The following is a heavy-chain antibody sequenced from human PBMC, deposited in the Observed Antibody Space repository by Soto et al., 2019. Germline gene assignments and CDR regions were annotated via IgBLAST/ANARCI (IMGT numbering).Heavy chain of an antibody. CDR1: GFTVSSNY. CDR2: IYSGGST. CDR3: ARDHYYGSGIPNGVYYYYYMDV. V-gene: IGHV3-53*04. J-gene: IGHJ6*03. D-gene: IGHD3-10*01. Sequence: GGSLRLSCAASGFTVSSNYMSWVRQAPGKGLEWVSVIYSGGSTYYADSVKGRFTISRHNSKNTLYLQMNSLRAEDTAVYYCARDHYYGSGIPNGVYYYYYMDVWGKGTTVTVSS.